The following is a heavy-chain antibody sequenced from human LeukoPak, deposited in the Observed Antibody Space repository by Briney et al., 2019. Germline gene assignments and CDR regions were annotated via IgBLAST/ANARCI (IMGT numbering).Heavy chain of an antibody. Sequence: ASVKVSCKASGYTFTGYYMHWVRQTPGQGLEWMGIINPSGDSTSYAQKFQGRVTMTRDMSTSTVYMELSSLRSEDTAVYYCARVVTPRYCSSTSCYWKGWFDPWGQGTLVTVSS. CDR1: GYTFTGYY. V-gene: IGHV1-46*01. D-gene: IGHD2-2*01. CDR2: INPSGDST. CDR3: ARVVTPRYCSSTSCYWKGWFDP. J-gene: IGHJ5*02.